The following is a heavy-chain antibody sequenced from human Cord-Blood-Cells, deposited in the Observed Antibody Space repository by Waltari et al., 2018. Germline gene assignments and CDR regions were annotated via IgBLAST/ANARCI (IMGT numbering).Heavy chain of an antibody. D-gene: IGHD3-16*01. CDR2: IYHSGST. CDR3: ARGFKGGGFDY. V-gene: IGHV4-30-2*01. CDR1: GGSISSGGYS. J-gene: IGHJ4*02. Sequence: QLQLQESGSGLVKPSQTLSLTCAVSGGSISSGGYSWSWIRQPPGKGLEWIGYIYHSGSTHYNPSLKSRVTISVDRSKNQFSLELISVTAAGTAVYYCARGFKGGGFDYWGQGTLVTVSS.